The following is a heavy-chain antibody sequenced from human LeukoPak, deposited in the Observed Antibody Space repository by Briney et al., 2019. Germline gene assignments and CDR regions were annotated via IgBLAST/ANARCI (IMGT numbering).Heavy chain of an antibody. CDR3: ARDLYSSGWFDY. D-gene: IGHD6-19*01. V-gene: IGHV3-30-3*01. CDR2: ISYDGSNK. CDR1: GFTFSSYA. Sequence: GRSLRLSCAASGFTFSSYAMRWVRQAPGKGLEWVAVISYDGSNKYYADSVKGRFTISRDNSMNTLYLQMNSLRAEDTAVYYCARDLYSSGWFDYWGQGTLVTVSS. J-gene: IGHJ4*02.